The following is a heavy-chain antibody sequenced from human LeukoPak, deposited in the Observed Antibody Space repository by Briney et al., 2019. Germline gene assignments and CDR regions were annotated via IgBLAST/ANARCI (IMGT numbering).Heavy chain of an antibody. CDR3: ARFVGSGWKYFDY. J-gene: IGHJ4*02. CDR2: TNRDGSST. Sequence: GGSLRLSCAASGFTFSRYWINWVRQAPGKGLVWVPRTNRDGSSTSYADSVKGRFTISRDNAKNSLYLQMNSLKAEDTAVYYCARFVGSGWKYFDYWGQGALVTVSS. CDR1: GFTFSRYW. D-gene: IGHD6-19*01. V-gene: IGHV3-74*01.